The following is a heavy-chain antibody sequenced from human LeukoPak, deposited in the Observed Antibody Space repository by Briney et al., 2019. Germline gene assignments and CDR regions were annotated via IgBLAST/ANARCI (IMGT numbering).Heavy chain of an antibody. CDR2: IWYNGSQK. CDR3: ARDEHQYYSESSGRFDF. V-gene: IGHV3-33*01. J-gene: IGHJ4*02. CDR1: GFTFGTYG. D-gene: IGHD3-22*01. Sequence: GGSLRLSCAASGFTFGTYGMHWVRQAPGKGLEWVAVIWYNGSQKYYVNSVKGRFTISRDNAKNSLYLQMNSLRAEDTAVYYCARDEHQYYSESSGRFDFWGQGVLVTVSS.